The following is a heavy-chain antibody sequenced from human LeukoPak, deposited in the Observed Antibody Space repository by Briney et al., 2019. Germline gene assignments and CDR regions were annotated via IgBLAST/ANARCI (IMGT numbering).Heavy chain of an antibody. D-gene: IGHD1-7*01. J-gene: IGHJ4*02. Sequence: ASVKVSCKASGYTFTGYYMHWVRQAPGQGLEWMGWINPNSGGTNYAQKFQGRVTMTRDTSISTAYMELSRLRSDDTAVYYRATLTGTTWGFGYWGQGTLVTVSS. CDR3: ATLTGTTWGFGY. V-gene: IGHV1-2*02. CDR2: INPNSGGT. CDR1: GYTFTGYY.